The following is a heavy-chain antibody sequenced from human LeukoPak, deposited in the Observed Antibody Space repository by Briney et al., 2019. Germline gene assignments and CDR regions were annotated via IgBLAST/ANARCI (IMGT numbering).Heavy chain of an antibody. D-gene: IGHD6-19*01. CDR2: ISSSSSYI. V-gene: IGHV3-21*01. CDR1: GFTFSSYS. J-gene: IGHJ4*02. Sequence: GGSLRLPCAASGFTFSSYSMNWVRQAPGKGLEWVSSISSSSSYIYYADSVKGRFTISRDNAKNSLYLQMNSLRAEDTAVYYCARAQGIAVAGTVYWGQGTLVTVSS. CDR3: ARAQGIAVAGTVY.